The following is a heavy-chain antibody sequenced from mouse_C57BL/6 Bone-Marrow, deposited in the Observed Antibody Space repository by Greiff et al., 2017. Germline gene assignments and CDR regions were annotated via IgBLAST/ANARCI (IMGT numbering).Heavy chain of an antibody. CDR3: ARSTVVADYWYFDV. Sequence: QVHVKQPGAELVKPGASVKMSCKASGYTFTSYWITWVKQRPGQGLEWIGDIYPGSGSTNYNEKFKSKATLTVATSSSTAYMQLSSLTSEDSAVYYCARSTVVADYWYFDVWGTGTTVTVSS. D-gene: IGHD1-1*01. CDR1: GYTFTSYW. J-gene: IGHJ1*03. CDR2: IYPGSGST. V-gene: IGHV1-55*01.